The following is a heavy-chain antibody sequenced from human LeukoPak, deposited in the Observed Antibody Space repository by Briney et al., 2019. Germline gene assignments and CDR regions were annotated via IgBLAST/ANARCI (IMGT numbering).Heavy chain of an antibody. CDR2: IYSGVVT. CDR1: GFTFRTFS. Sequence: GESLRLSCAASGFTFRTFSMNWVRQAPGKGLEWVSVIYSGVVTYYADSVKGRFTISRHDSKNTLLLLMNSLRPEDTAMYYCARGLWFGYYFDSWGQGTLVTVSS. J-gene: IGHJ4*02. V-gene: IGHV3-53*04. D-gene: IGHD3-10*01. CDR3: ARGLWFGYYFDS.